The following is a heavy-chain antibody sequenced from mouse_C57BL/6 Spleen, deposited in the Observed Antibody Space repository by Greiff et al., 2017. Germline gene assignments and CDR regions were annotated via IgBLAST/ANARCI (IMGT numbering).Heavy chain of an antibody. CDR3: ARAAQPGMDY. CDR1: GYSITSGYY. CDR2: ISYDGSN. J-gene: IGHJ4*01. V-gene: IGHV3-6*01. Sequence: EVQLQQSGPGLVKPSQSLSLTCSVTGYSITSGYYWNWIRQFPGNKLEWMGYISYDGSNNYNPSLKNRISITRDTSKNQFFLKLNSVTTEDTATYYCARAAQPGMDYWGQGTSVTVSS. D-gene: IGHD3-2*02.